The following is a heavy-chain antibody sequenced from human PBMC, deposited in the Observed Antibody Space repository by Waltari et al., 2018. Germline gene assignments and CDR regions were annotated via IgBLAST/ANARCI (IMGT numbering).Heavy chain of an antibody. CDR1: GGSFSGYY. CDR2: INHSGST. V-gene: IGHV4-34*01. J-gene: IGHJ4*02. D-gene: IGHD3-10*01. CDR3: ARARTEYYYGSGSYFFDY. Sequence: QVQLQQWGAGLLKPSETLSLTCAVYGGSFSGYYWSWLRQPPGKGLEWIGEINHSGSTNYNPSLKSRVTISVDTSKNQFSLKLSSVTAADTAVYYCARARTEYYYGSGSYFFDYWGQGTLVTVSS.